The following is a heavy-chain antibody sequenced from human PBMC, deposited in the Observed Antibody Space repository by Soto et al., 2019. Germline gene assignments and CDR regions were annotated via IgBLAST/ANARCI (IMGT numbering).Heavy chain of an antibody. CDR1: GFTVISSF. J-gene: IGHJ4*02. CDR2: INQDGGVT. Sequence: XGSLRLSCVASGFTVISSFMGWIRQAPGKGLEWVANINQDGGVTYYVDSVEGRFTISRDNTKDSLYLQMNSLRGEDTAIYYCARYYRGSGRYFFDYWGQGTPVTVSS. D-gene: IGHD6-19*01. CDR3: ARYYRGSGRYFFDY. V-gene: IGHV3-7*03.